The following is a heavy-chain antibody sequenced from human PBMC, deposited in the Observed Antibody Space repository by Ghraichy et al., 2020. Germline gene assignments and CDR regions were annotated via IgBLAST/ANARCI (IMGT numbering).Heavy chain of an antibody. CDR3: ARDPYGDYKYGGTDY. V-gene: IGHV3-7*03. J-gene: IGHJ4*02. CDR2: IKADGSER. D-gene: IGHD4-17*01. CDR1: GFSFSRHW. Sequence: GESLNISCSGSGFSFSRHWMSWVRQAPRKGLEWVASIKADGSERHYVDSVKGRFTISRDNAENSVSLEMNSLRDEDTGIYYCARDPYGDYKYGGTDYWGQGTLVAVSS.